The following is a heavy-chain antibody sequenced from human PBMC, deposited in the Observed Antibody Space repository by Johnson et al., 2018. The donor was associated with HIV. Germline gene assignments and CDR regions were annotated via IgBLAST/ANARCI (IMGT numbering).Heavy chain of an antibody. CDR2: INSDGSST. J-gene: IGHJ3*02. CDR3: ARDPGPQWELGASESFDI. D-gene: IGHD1-26*01. CDR1: GFTFSSYW. V-gene: IGHV3-74*01. Sequence: EVQLVESGGGLVKPGGSLRLSCAASGFTFSSYWMHWVRQAPGKGLVWVSRINSDGSSTSYADSVKGRFTISRDNAKNTLYLQMNSLRAEEKAVYYCARDPGPQWELGASESFDIWGQGTMVTVSS.